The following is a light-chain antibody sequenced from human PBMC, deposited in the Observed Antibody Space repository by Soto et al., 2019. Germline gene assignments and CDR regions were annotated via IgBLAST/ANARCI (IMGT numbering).Light chain of an antibody. Sequence: QSALTQPASVSGSPGQSITISCTGSSSDVGGYEYVSWYQQHPGKAPKLMIYEVSYRPSGVSNRFSGSKSGNTASLTISGLQTEDEADYYCSSYTTTSALDVFGGGTKLTGL. CDR1: SSDVGGYEY. CDR2: EVS. J-gene: IGLJ2*01. CDR3: SSYTTTSALDV. V-gene: IGLV2-14*01.